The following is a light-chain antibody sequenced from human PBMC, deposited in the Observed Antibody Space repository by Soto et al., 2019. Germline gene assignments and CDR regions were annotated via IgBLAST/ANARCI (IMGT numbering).Light chain of an antibody. V-gene: IGLV1-51*01. Sequence: QSVVTQPPSVSAAPGQKVSISCSGSSSNIGKKDVSWYQQLPGTAPKLLIYDNDKRPSGIPDQFSGSKSGTSATLAITGLQTGDEADYYCGTWYRSLRAGVFGGGTKLTVL. CDR3: GTWYRSLRAGV. J-gene: IGLJ3*02. CDR1: SSNIGKKD. CDR2: DND.